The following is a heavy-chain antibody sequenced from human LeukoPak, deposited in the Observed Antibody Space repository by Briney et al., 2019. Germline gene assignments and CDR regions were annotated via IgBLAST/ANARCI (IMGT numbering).Heavy chain of an antibody. D-gene: IGHD5-12*01. CDR2: ISAYNGNT. J-gene: IGHJ4*02. Sequence: GASVKVSCKASGYTFTSCGISWVRQAPGQGLEWMGWISAYNGNTNYGKKLQGRVSMTTDTSTSTAYMELRSLRSDDTAVYYCARVGSGYDYYFDYWGQGTLVTVSS. V-gene: IGHV1-18*01. CDR1: GYTFTSCG. CDR3: ARVGSGYDYYFDY.